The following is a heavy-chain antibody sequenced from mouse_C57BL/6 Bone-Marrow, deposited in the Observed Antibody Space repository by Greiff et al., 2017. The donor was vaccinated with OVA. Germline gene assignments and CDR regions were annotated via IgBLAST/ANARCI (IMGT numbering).Heavy chain of an antibody. CDR2: IDPSDSYT. CDR1: GYTFTSYW. CDR3: ARWGSNYRAWFAY. D-gene: IGHD2-5*01. Sequence: VQLQQPGAELVMPGASVKLSCKASGYTFTSYWMHWVKQRPGQGLEWIGEIDPSDSYTNYNQKFKGKSTLTVDKSSSTACMQLSSLTSEDSAVYYCARWGSNYRAWFAYWGQGTLVTVSA. J-gene: IGHJ3*01. V-gene: IGHV1-69*01.